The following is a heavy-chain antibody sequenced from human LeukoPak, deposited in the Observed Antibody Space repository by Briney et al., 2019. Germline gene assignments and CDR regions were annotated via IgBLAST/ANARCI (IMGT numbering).Heavy chain of an antibody. CDR2: ISASGGVT. V-gene: IGHV3-23*01. Sequence: GGPLRLPCAAPGSTFSSYAMSWVRKVPGKGLEWVSSISASGGVTHYADSVKGRFTISRDNSKNTLYLQRSSLRAEDTAVYYCARGRATYCFDYWGQGTLVTVSS. CDR3: ARGRATYCFDY. CDR1: GSTFSSYA. D-gene: IGHD2-21*01. J-gene: IGHJ4*02.